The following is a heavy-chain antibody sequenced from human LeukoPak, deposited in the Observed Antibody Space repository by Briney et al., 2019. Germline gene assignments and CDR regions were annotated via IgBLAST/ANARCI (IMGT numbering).Heavy chain of an antibody. CDR3: ARDREYYDSSGYYRSGASDI. J-gene: IGHJ3*02. Sequence: PSETLSLTCTVSGGSISSYYWSWIRQPAGKGLEWIGRIYTSGSTNYNPSLKSRVTMSVDTSKNQFSLKLSSVTAADTAVYYCARDREYYDSSGYYRSGASDIWGQGTMVTVSS. V-gene: IGHV4-4*07. CDR1: GGSISSYY. CDR2: IYTSGST. D-gene: IGHD3-22*01.